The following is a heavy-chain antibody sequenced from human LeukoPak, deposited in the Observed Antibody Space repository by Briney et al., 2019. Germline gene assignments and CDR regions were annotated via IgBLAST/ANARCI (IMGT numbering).Heavy chain of an antibody. D-gene: IGHD2-15*01. V-gene: IGHV4-59*01. CDR3: ARLQWYYFDY. CDR1: GVSISIYY. CDR2: IYYSGST. J-gene: IGHJ4*02. Sequence: SETLSLTCTVSGVSISIYYWSWIRQPPGKGLEWIGYIYYSGSTNYNPSLKSRVTISVDTSKNQFSLKLSSVTAADTAVYYCARLQWYYFDYWGQGTLVTVSS.